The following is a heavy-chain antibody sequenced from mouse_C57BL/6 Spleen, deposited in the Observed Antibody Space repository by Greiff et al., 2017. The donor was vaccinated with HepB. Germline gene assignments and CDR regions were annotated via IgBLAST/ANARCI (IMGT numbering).Heavy chain of an antibody. D-gene: IGHD2-3*01. Sequence: VQLQESGPELVKPGASVKISCKASGYAFSSSWMNWVKQRPGKGLEWIGRIYPGDGDTNYNGKFKGKATLTADKSSSTAYMQLSSLTSEDSAVYFCARDGYYPDYWGQGTTLTVSS. J-gene: IGHJ2*01. V-gene: IGHV1-82*01. CDR1: GYAFSSSW. CDR3: ARDGYYPDY. CDR2: IYPGDGDT.